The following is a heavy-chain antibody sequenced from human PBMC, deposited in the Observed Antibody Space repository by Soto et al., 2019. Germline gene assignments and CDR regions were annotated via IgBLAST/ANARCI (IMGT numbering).Heavy chain of an antibody. CDR3: ATLSSSALTPHY. V-gene: IGHV3-23*04. Sequence: EVQLVQSGGGLVQPGGSLRLSCAASGFTFSNYGMSWVRQTPGMGLEWVSGISGSGGITYYADSVKGRFTISRDNSKNTLYLQMNSLRAEDTAVYYCATLSSSALTPHYWGQGTLVTVSS. D-gene: IGHD6-13*01. J-gene: IGHJ4*02. CDR2: ISGSGGIT. CDR1: GFTFSNYG.